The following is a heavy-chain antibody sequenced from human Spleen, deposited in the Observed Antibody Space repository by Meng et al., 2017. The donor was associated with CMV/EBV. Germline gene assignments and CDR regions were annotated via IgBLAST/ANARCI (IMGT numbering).Heavy chain of an antibody. J-gene: IGHJ4*02. CDR3: ARGPDYSTYGPLGY. V-gene: IGHV3-53*01. Sequence: GGSLRLSCAASGFTFDDYAMHWVRQAPGKGLEWVSVIYSGGSTYYADSVKGRFSISRDNSKSTLYLQMNSLRAEDTAVYYCARGPDYSTYGPLGYWGQGTLVTVSS. CDR2: IYSGGST. D-gene: IGHD4-11*01. CDR1: GFTFDDYA.